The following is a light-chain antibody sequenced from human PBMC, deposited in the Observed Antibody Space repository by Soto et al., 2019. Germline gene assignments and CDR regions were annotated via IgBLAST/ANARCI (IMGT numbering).Light chain of an antibody. CDR3: QQTFGTPRT. CDR1: QTIGAN. CDR2: AAS. Sequence: DIQMTQSPSSLSASVGDRVTLTCRASQTIGANLNWYRQKLGKAPEVLIYAASKLQSGVPLRFSGSGSGTDFTLNITRLQPEDFATYYCQQTFGTPRTVGQGTKVDIK. V-gene: IGKV1-39*01. J-gene: IGKJ1*01.